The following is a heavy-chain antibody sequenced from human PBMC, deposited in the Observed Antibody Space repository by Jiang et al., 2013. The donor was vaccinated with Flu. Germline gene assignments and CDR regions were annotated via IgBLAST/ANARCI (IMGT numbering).Heavy chain of an antibody. CDR1: GFVVSDNY. CDR3: ARDRAVRYDTTAFDF. Sequence: QLVESGGGLVQPGGSLRLSCAASGFVVSDNYMNWVRRAPGKGLEWVSVIFSGGRTYYADSVKGRFTISRDNSKNTLYLQMNNLRVEDTAVYFCARDRAVRYDTTAFDFWGQGTLVTVSS. CDR2: IFSGGRT. J-gene: IGHJ4*02. D-gene: IGHD3-22*01. V-gene: IGHV3-66*01.